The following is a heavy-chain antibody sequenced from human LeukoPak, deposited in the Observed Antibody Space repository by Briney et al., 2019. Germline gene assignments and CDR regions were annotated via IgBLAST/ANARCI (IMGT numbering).Heavy chain of an antibody. V-gene: IGHV4-59*12. CDR2: LYYSGST. CDR3: ARGYNDFWSGYYGGFIWFDP. J-gene: IGHJ5*02. CDR1: GGSISGYY. D-gene: IGHD3-3*01. Sequence: PSETLSLTCTVSGGSISGYYWSWIRQPPGKGLEWIGYLYYSGSTNYNPSLKSRVTISVDTSKNQFSLKLSSVTAADTAVYYCARGYNDFWSGYYGGFIWFDPWGQGTLVTVSS.